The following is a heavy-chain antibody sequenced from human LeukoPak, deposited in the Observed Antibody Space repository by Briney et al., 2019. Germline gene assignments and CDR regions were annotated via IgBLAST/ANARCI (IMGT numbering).Heavy chain of an antibody. J-gene: IGHJ4*02. CDR3: ARQRTASDY. V-gene: IGHV3-21*01. CDR1: GFTFSFYT. D-gene: IGHD4-17*01. CDR2: ISTSSTYI. Sequence: GGSLRLSCAASGFTFSFYTMTWVRQAPGKGLEWVSSISTSSTYIYYADSLKGRFTISRDNAKNSLSLQMNSLRAEDTAVYYCARQRTASDYWGQGTLVTVSS.